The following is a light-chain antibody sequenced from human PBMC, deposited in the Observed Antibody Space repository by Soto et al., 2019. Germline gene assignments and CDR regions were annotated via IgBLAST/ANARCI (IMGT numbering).Light chain of an antibody. CDR1: SSDVGRYDY. CDR2: DVT. V-gene: IGLV2-11*01. Sequence: VLTQPRSVSGSPGQSVTISCTGTSSDVGRYDYVSWYQQHPGKAPKLIVYDVTERPSGVPDRFSGSKSGNTASLTISGLQAEDEADYSCCSFAGSYSYVFGTGTKVTVL. CDR3: CSFAGSYSYV. J-gene: IGLJ1*01.